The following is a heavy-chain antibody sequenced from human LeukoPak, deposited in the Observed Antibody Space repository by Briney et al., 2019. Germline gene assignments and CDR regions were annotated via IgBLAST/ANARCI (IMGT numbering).Heavy chain of an antibody. J-gene: IGHJ5*02. V-gene: IGHV1-18*01. CDR2: ISAYNGNT. CDR1: GYTFTSYG. CDR3: ARDAYYYGSGSNDP. D-gene: IGHD3-10*01. Sequence: GASVKVSCKASGYTFTSYGISWVRQAPGQGLEWMGWISAYNGNTNYAQKLQGRVTMTTDTSTSTAYMELRSLRSDDTAVYYCARDAYYYGSGSNDPWGQGTLVTVSS.